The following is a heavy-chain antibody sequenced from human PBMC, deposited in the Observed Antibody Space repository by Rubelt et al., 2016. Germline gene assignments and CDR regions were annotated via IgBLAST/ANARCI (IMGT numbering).Heavy chain of an antibody. CDR2: IYYSGNT. CDR3: ARHYCSSGSCYSFDY. J-gene: IGHJ4*02. D-gene: IGHD2-15*01. Sequence: QVQLQESGPGLVKPSETLSLTCTVSGGSINSYYWSWIRQTPGKGLEWIGYIYYSGNTNYNPSLKSRVTISVETSKNQFSLKLNSMTAADTAVYSCARHYCSSGSCYSFDYWGQGTLVTVSS. CDR1: GGSINSYY. V-gene: IGHV4-59*08.